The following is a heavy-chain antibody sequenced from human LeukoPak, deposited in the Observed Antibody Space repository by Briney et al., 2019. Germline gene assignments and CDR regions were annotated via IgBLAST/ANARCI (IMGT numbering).Heavy chain of an antibody. J-gene: IGHJ4*02. CDR2: INPSGGST. V-gene: IGHV1-46*01. D-gene: IGHD3-22*01. CDR3: ARERSGYYYDSSGNPPSY. CDR1: GYTFTSYY. Sequence: ASVKVSCKASGYTFTSYYMHWVRQAPGQGLEWMGIINPSGGSTSYAQKFQGRVTMTRDTPTSTAYMELSSLRSEDTAVYYCARERSGYYYDSSGNPPSYWGQGTLVTVSS.